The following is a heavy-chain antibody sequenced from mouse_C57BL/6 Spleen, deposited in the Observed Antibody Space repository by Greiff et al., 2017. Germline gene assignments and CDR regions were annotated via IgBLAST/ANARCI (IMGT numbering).Heavy chain of an antibody. J-gene: IGHJ2*01. D-gene: IGHD4-1*01. CDR3: ARFSGIGYYFDY. CDR2: IYPGDGDT. CDR1: GYAFRSYW. V-gene: IGHV1-80*01. Sequence: QVQLQQSGAELVKPGASVKISCKASGYAFRSYWMNWVKQRPGKGLEWIGQIYPGDGDTNYNGKFKGKATLTADKSSSTAYMQLSSLTSEDSAVYFCARFSGIGYYFDYWGQGTTLTVSS.